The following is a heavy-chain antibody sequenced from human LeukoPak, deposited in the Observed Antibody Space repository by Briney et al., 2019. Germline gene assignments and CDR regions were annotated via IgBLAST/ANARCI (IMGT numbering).Heavy chain of an antibody. CDR2: IYSGGGA. V-gene: IGHV3-53*04. CDR1: GFTVSSNY. CDR3: ARDRPAAGFYYFDY. J-gene: IGHJ4*02. D-gene: IGHD6-13*01. Sequence: PGGSLRLSCAASGFTVSSNYMSWVRKAPGKGLEWVSVIYSGGGAYYADSVKGRFTISRHSSKNTLYLQMNSLRAEDTAVYYCARDRPAAGFYYFDYWGQGTLVTVSS.